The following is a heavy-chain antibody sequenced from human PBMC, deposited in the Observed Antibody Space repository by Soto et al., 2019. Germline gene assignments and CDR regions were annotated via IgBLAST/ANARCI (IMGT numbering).Heavy chain of an antibody. V-gene: IGHV3-30*18. CDR2: ISYDGSNK. CDR1: GFTFSSYG. Sequence: GGSLRLSCAASGFTFSSYGMHWVRQAPGKGLEWVAVISYDGSNKYYADSVKGRFTISRDNSKNTLYLQMNSLRAEDTAVYYCAKAFINAFLAPLDYWGQGTLVTVSS. D-gene: IGHD3-3*02. CDR3: AKAFINAFLAPLDY. J-gene: IGHJ4*02.